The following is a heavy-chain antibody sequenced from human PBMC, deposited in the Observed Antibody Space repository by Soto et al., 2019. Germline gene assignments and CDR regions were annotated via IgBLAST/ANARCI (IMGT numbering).Heavy chain of an antibody. CDR3: ARGGILGSSSWYNAFDI. CDR1: GGTFSSYA. CDR2: IIPIFGTA. V-gene: IGHV1-69*13. Sequence: SVKVSCKASGGTFSSYAISWVRQAPGQGLEWMGGIIPIFGTANYAQKFQGRVTITADESTSTAYMELSSLRSEDTAVYYCARGGILGSSSWYNAFDIWGQGTMVTVSS. J-gene: IGHJ3*02. D-gene: IGHD6-13*01.